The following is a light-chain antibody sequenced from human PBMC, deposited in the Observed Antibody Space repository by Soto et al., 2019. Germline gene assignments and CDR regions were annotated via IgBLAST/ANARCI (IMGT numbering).Light chain of an antibody. CDR3: QKYDSAPFT. Sequence: DIPMTQSPSSLSASVGDRVTITCRASQDIGYFLTWYQQRPGKVPKPIIYSASSLFSGAPSRFSGSGSGTDFTLTIFNLQPDDVATYYCQKYDSAPFTFGPGTRVEIK. V-gene: IGKV1-27*01. J-gene: IGKJ3*01. CDR1: QDIGYF. CDR2: SAS.